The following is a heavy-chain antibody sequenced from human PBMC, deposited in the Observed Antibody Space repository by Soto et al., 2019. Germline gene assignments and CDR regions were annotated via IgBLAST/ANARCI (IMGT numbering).Heavy chain of an antibody. Sequence: GGSLILSCAASGFTFSSYWMSWVRQAPGKGLEWVANIKQDGSEKYYVDSVKGRFTISRDNAKNSLYLQMNSLRAEDTAVYYCARDRGSSSSWGLYYYYYYYMDVWGKGTTVTVSS. CDR3: ARDRGSSSSWGLYYYYYYYMDV. D-gene: IGHD6-6*01. CDR2: IKQDGSEK. CDR1: GFTFSSYW. V-gene: IGHV3-7*01. J-gene: IGHJ6*03.